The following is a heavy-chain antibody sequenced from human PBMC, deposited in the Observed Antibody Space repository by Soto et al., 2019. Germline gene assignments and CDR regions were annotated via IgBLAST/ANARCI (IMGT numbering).Heavy chain of an antibody. Sequence: QEQLVQSGAEVKKPGAPVKVSCKASGYTFGNYNINWVRQASGQGLEWMGWMNPDSGNTGYAEKFQGRVTMTRNRSISTAYMELSGLRSEDTAVYYCAREAASDPSFYYHYMDVWGKGTTVTVSS. CDR1: GYTFGNYN. J-gene: IGHJ6*03. D-gene: IGHD3-10*01. CDR2: MNPDSGNT. V-gene: IGHV1-8*01. CDR3: AREAASDPSFYYHYMDV.